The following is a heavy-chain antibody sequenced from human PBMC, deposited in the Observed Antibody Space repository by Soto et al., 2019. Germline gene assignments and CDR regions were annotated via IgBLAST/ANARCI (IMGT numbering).Heavy chain of an antibody. Sequence: QVQLVQSGAEVKKPGSSVKVSCKASGGTFSSYAISWVRQAPGQGLEWMGGIIPIFGTANYAQKFQGRVTITADESTSTAYMELSSLRSEDTAVYYCARENSITMVRGVIFNWFDPWGQGTLVTVSS. CDR3: ARENSITMVRGVIFNWFDP. CDR2: IIPIFGTA. J-gene: IGHJ5*02. D-gene: IGHD3-10*01. CDR1: GGTFSSYA. V-gene: IGHV1-69*12.